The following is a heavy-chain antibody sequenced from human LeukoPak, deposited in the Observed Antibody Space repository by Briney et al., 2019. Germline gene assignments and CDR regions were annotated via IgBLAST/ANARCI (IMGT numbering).Heavy chain of an antibody. V-gene: IGHV3-30*02. CDR1: GFIFSSYG. J-gene: IGHJ4*02. CDR3: AKGDSSTVTTLLDY. CDR2: IRYDGSNK. Sequence: GGSLRLSCAASGFIFSSYGMHWVRQAPGEGLEWVAFIRYDGSNKYYADSVKGRFTISRDNSKNTLYLQMISLRAEDTAVYYCAKGDSSTVTTLLDYWGQGTLVTVSS. D-gene: IGHD4-17*01.